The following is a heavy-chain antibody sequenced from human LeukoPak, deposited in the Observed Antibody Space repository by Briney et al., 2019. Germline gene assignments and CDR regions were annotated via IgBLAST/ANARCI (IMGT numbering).Heavy chain of an antibody. V-gene: IGHV3-66*01. D-gene: IGHD3-22*01. CDR2: IYSGGST. CDR1: GFTVSSNY. CDR3: ARDAYDSSGYYLSYYYYGMDV. Sequence: GGSLRLSCAASGFTVSSNYMSWVRQAPGKELEWVSVIYSGGSTYYADSVKGRFTISRDNSKNTLYLQMNSLRAEDTAVYYCARDAYDSSGYYLSYYYYGMDVWGQGTTVTVSS. J-gene: IGHJ6*02.